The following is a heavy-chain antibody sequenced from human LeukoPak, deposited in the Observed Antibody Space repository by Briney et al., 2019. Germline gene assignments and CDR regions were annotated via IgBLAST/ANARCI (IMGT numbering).Heavy chain of an antibody. J-gene: IGHJ3*02. CDR3: ARIPATYYYDSSGLNAFDI. CDR1: GYSFTSYW. V-gene: IGHV5-51*01. Sequence: GESLKISCKGSGYSFTSYWIGWVRQMPGKGLEWMGIIYPGDSDTRYSPSFQGQVTISADKSISTAYLQWSSLKASDTAMYYCARIPATYYYDSSGLNAFDIWGQGTMVTVS. D-gene: IGHD3-22*01. CDR2: IYPGDSDT.